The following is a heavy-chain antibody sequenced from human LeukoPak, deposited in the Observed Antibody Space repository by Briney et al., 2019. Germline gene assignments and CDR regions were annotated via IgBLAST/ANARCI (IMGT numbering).Heavy chain of an antibody. Sequence: PGGSLRLSCAASGFTFGSYWMHWVRQAPGKGLVWVSRINSDGSSTSYADSVKGRFTISRDNAKNTLYLQMNSLRAEDTAVYYCARSDQTWIQLWDEVWAFDYWGQGTLVTVSS. J-gene: IGHJ4*02. CDR3: ARSDQTWIQLWDEVWAFDY. CDR2: INSDGSST. V-gene: IGHV3-74*01. CDR1: GFTFGSYW. D-gene: IGHD5-18*01.